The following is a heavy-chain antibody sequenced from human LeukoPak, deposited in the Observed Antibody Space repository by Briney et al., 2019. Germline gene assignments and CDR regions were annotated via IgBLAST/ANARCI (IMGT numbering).Heavy chain of an antibody. CDR2: IYYSGRT. V-gene: IGHV4-39*01. J-gene: IGHJ5*02. D-gene: IGHD3-3*01. Sequence: SETLSLTCSASGGSISRSSYNWGWIRQPPGKGLEWIGSIYYSGRTYYNPSLKSRVTISVDTSKNQFSLKLSSVTAADTAVYYCARIITYYDFSCWFDPWGQGTLVTVSS. CDR1: GGSISRSSYN. CDR3: ARIITYYDFSCWFDP.